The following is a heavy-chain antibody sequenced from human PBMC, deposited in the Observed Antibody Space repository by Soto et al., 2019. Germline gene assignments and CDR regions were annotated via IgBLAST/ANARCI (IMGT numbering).Heavy chain of an antibody. J-gene: IGHJ6*03. CDR3: ASSYSGSYFSYYYYYMDV. V-gene: IGHV1-8*01. CDR2: MNPNSGNT. Sequence: ASVKVSCKASGYTFTSYDINWVRQATGQGLEWMGWMNPNSGNTGYAQKFQGRVTMTRNTSISTAYMELSSLRSEDTAVYYCASSYSGSYFSYYYYYMDVWGKGTTVTVSS. CDR1: GYTFTSYD. D-gene: IGHD3-10*01.